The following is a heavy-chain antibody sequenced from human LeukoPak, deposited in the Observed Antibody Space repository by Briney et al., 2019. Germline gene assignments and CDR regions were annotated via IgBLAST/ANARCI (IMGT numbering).Heavy chain of an antibody. D-gene: IGHD1-26*01. CDR2: IRKKADGGTP. CDR3: TTDPPTRY. J-gene: IGHJ4*02. CDR1: GFTFRDYT. Sequence: GGSLRLSCTGSGFTFRDYTMTWIRQAPGKGLEWVSFIRKKADGGTPEYAASVKGRFTISRADSNSIAYLQMNSLKTDDTAVYYCTTDPPTRYWGQGTLVSVSS. V-gene: IGHV3-49*03.